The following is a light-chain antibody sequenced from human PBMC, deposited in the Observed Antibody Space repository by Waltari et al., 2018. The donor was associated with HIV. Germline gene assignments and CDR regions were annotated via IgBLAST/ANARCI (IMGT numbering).Light chain of an antibody. CDR2: AAS. J-gene: IGKJ1*01. CDR1: QSIGTH. CDR3: QQSFSTPRT. V-gene: IGKV1-39*01. Sequence: DIQMTQSPSSLSASVGDRITITCRASQSIGTHLNWYQQKPGKAPKLLIYAASSLQSGVPSRFSGSGSGTDFTLAITSLQPEDFVTYYCQQSFSTPRTFGQGTKVEIK.